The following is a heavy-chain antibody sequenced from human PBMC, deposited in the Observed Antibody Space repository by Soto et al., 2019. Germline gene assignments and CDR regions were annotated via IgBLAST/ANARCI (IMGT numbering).Heavy chain of an antibody. CDR3: AGGKLSLGELSLFDY. J-gene: IGHJ4*02. D-gene: IGHD3-16*02. CDR1: GGSVSSGSYY. Sequence: SETLSLTCTVSGGSVSSGSYYWSWIRQPPGKGLEWIGYIYYSGSTNYNPSLKSRVTISVDTSKNQFSLKLSSVTAADTAVYYCAGGKLSLGELSLFDYWGQGTLVTVSS. V-gene: IGHV4-61*01. CDR2: IYYSGST.